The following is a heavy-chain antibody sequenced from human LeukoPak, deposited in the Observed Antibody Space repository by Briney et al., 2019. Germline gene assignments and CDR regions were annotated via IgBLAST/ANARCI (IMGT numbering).Heavy chain of an antibody. CDR1: GFTFSNAW. CDR3: TTDQGRPDAFDI. Sequence: GGSLRLSCAASGFTFSNAWMSWARQAPGKGLEWVGRIKSKTDGGTTDYAAPVKGIFTISRDDSKNTLYLQMNSLKTEDTAVYYCTTDQGRPDAFDIWGQGTMVTVSS. V-gene: IGHV3-15*01. D-gene: IGHD1-26*01. CDR2: IKSKTDGGTT. J-gene: IGHJ3*02.